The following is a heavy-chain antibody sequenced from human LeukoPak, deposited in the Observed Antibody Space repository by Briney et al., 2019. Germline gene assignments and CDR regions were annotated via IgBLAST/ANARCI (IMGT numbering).Heavy chain of an antibody. CDR1: GFTFSSYW. J-gene: IGHJ4*02. Sequence: GGSLRLSCAASGFTFSSYWMSWVRQAPGMGLEWVSVIYSGGNTYYADSVKGRFTISRDNSKNTLYLQMNSLRAEDTAVYYCARDRRGYCSAGICYHYFDYWGQGTLVIVSS. CDR3: ARDRRGYCSAGICYHYFDY. V-gene: IGHV3-53*01. CDR2: IYSGGNT. D-gene: IGHD2-15*01.